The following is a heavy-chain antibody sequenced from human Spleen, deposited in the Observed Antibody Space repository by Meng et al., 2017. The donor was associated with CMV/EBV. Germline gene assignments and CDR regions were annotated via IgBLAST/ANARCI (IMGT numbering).Heavy chain of an antibody. V-gene: IGHV3-30*12. D-gene: IGHD3-10*01. Sequence: GGSLRLSCAASGFTFSGYGMHWVRQAPGKGLEWVAVISYDGSNKYYADSVKGRFTISRDNSKNTLYLQMTSLRAEDTAIYYCARVNTHLWYTFDYWGQGTLVTVSS. CDR1: GFTFSGYG. CDR2: ISYDGSNK. CDR3: ARVNTHLWYTFDY. J-gene: IGHJ4*02.